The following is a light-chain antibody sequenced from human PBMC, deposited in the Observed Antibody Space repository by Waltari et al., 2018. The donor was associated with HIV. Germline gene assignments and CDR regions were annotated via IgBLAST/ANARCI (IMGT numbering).Light chain of an antibody. Sequence: QSVLTQPPSASGTPGQRVTISCSGRSSNIGSNYIYWYQQLPGTAPKLLIYSNNQRPSGVPDRFSGSKSGTSASLAISGLRSEDEADYYCAAWDDSLSVVVFGGGTKLTVL. V-gene: IGLV1-47*01. CDR3: AAWDDSLSVVV. CDR1: SSNIGSNY. CDR2: SNN. J-gene: IGLJ2*01.